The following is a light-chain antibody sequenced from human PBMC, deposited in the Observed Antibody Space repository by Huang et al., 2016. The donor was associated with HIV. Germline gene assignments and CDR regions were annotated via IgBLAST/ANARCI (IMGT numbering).Light chain of an antibody. CDR2: DAT. Sequence: DIHMTQSPSSLSASVGDRVTITCQASQDISNYVYWYQQKPGKAPNLLIYDATTLQPGVPSRFSGSRSGKHFTLTISSLQPEDIATYYCQQYDNLPRTFGQGTKLEIK. CDR1: QDISNY. CDR3: QQYDNLPRT. J-gene: IGKJ2*01. V-gene: IGKV1-33*01.